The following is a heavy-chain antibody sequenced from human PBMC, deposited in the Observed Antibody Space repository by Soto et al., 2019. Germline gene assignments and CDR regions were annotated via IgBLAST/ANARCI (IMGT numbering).Heavy chain of an antibody. J-gene: IGHJ4*02. D-gene: IGHD6-6*01. CDR3: AKDLVAARVLGY. Sequence: PGGSLRLSCAASGFTFSSYSMNWVRQAPGKGLEWVSSISSSSSYIYYADSVKGRFTISRDNSKNTLYLQMNSLRAEDTAVYYCAKDLVAARVLGYWGQGTLVTVSS. CDR2: ISSSSSYI. V-gene: IGHV3-21*04. CDR1: GFTFSSYS.